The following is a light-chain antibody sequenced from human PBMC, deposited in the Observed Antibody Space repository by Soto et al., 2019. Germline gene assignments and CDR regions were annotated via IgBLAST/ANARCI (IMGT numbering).Light chain of an antibody. Sequence: ESVLTQSPGTLSLSPGERATLSCRATQSITNNYFAWYQQKPGQSPKLLIYGVSSRATDIPDRFSGSGSGTDFTLTISRLEPVDFVVYYCQQYSTLPHTFGQGTKLEVK. CDR1: QSITNNY. J-gene: IGKJ2*01. CDR3: QQYSTLPHT. V-gene: IGKV3-20*01. CDR2: GVS.